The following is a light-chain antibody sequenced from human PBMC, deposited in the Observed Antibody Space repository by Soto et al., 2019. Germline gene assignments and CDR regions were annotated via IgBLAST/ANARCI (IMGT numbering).Light chain of an antibody. Sequence: DLQLTQSPSFLSASVGDRVTITCRASQGISSYFAWYQQKPGKAPKLLIYAVPTLQSGVPSRFSGSASGTEFTLTISSLQPEDFATYYCQQLNSYRLTFGGGTKVEIK. CDR2: AVP. J-gene: IGKJ4*01. CDR1: QGISSY. CDR3: QQLNSYRLT. V-gene: IGKV1-9*01.